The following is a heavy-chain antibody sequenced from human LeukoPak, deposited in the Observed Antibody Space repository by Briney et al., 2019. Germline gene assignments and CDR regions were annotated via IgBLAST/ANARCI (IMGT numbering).Heavy chain of an antibody. V-gene: IGHV4-4*08. CDR3: AREGRYSSSSRAFDI. D-gene: IGHD6-6*01. Sequence: SETLSLTCTVSGGSISSYYWSWIRQPPGKGLEWIGRIYTSGSTNYNPSLKSRVTISVDTSKNQFSLKLSSVTAADTAVYYCAREGRYSSSSRAFDIWGQGTMVTVSS. CDR2: IYTSGST. CDR1: GGSISSYY. J-gene: IGHJ3*02.